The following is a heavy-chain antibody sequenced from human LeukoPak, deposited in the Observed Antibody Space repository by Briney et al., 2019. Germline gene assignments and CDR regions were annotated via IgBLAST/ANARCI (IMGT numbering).Heavy chain of an antibody. D-gene: IGHD3-10*01. V-gene: IGHV1-2*02. Sequence: GASVKVSCKASGYTFTGYYMHWVRQAPGQGLEWMGWINPNSDGTNYAQKFQGRVTMTRDTSISTAYMELSRLRSDDTAVYYCARDRELLWFGELPYWGQGTLVTVSS. J-gene: IGHJ4*02. CDR3: ARDRELLWFGELPY. CDR2: INPNSDGT. CDR1: GYTFTGYY.